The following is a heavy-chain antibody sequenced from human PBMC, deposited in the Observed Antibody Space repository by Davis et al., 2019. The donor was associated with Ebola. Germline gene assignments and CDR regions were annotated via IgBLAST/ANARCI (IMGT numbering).Heavy chain of an antibody. D-gene: IGHD6-13*01. CDR2: IKQDGSEK. Sequence: GESLKISCAASGFSFSSYWMSWVRQAPGKGLEWVANIKQDGSEKYYVDSVEGRFTISRDNAKNSLYLQMNSLRAEDTAVYYCARGPSTGNSFSYWGQVTLVTVSS. CDR1: GFSFSSYW. CDR3: ARGPSTGNSFSY. V-gene: IGHV3-7*01. J-gene: IGHJ4*02.